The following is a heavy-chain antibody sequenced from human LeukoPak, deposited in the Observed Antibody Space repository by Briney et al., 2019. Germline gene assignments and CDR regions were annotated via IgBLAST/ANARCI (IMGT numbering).Heavy chain of an antibody. D-gene: IGHD6-13*01. CDR1: GGSISSGGYY. J-gene: IGHJ4*02. Sequence: PSQTLSLTCTVSGGSISSGGYYWSWIRQHPGKGLEWIGYIYYSGSTYYNPSLKSRVTISVDTSKNQFSLKLSSVTAADMAVYYCAREAAAGHFDYWGQGTLVTVSS. CDR2: IYYSGST. V-gene: IGHV4-31*03. CDR3: AREAAAGHFDY.